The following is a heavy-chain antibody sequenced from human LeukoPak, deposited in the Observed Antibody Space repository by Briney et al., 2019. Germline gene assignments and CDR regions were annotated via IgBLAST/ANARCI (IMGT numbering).Heavy chain of an antibody. D-gene: IGHD3-10*01. Sequence: GGSLRLACAASGFTFSSYAMSWVRQAPGKGLEWVGFIRSKAYGGTTEYDASVKGRLTNSSDDYRRIAYLQMNSLKTQDTAVYYCTRDRSYYYGSASYYKPHYSSDYWGQGTLVTVSS. J-gene: IGHJ4*02. CDR2: IRSKAYGGTT. CDR3: TRDRSYYYGSASYYKPHYSSDY. V-gene: IGHV3-49*04. CDR1: GFTFSSYA.